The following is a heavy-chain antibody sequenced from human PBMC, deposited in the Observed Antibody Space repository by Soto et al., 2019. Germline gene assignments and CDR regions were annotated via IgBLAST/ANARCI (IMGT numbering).Heavy chain of an antibody. Sequence: QVQLQESGPGLVKPSQTLSLTCTVSGGSISSGGYYWSWIRQHPGKGLEWIGYIYYSGSTYYNPSLKSRVTISVDTSKNQFSLKLSSVTAADTAVYYCARFKGSSGWYLHSFDYWGQGTLVTVSS. D-gene: IGHD6-19*01. J-gene: IGHJ4*02. V-gene: IGHV4-31*03. CDR1: GGSISSGGYY. CDR3: ARFKGSSGWYLHSFDY. CDR2: IYYSGST.